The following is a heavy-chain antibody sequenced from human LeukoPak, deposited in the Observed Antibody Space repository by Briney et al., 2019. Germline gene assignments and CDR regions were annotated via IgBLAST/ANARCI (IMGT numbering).Heavy chain of an antibody. CDR2: IYPGDSDT. J-gene: IGHJ2*01. CDR1: GYSFTSYW. D-gene: IGHD4-17*01. V-gene: IGHV5-51*01. Sequence: GESLKISCKGSGYSFTSYWIGWVRQMPGKGLEWMGIIYPGDSDTRYSPSFQGQVTISADKSVSTAYLQWSSVKASGTAMYYCGRPIYGDYGYFDLWGRGTLVTVSS. CDR3: GRPIYGDYGYFDL.